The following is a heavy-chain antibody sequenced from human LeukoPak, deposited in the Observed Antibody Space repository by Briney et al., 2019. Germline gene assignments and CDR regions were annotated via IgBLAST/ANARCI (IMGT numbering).Heavy chain of an antibody. J-gene: IGHJ3*01. Sequence: GGSLRLSCAVSGFNFRSYGMHWVRQAPGKGLEWVAFIRYDGSNKYYADSVKGRFTISRDDAKSSLYLQMNSLRVEDTAVYYCAKEVTYGGAAFDVWGQGTTVTVSS. CDR3: AKEVTYGGAAFDV. V-gene: IGHV3-30*02. CDR1: GFNFRSYG. D-gene: IGHD3-10*01. CDR2: IRYDGSNK.